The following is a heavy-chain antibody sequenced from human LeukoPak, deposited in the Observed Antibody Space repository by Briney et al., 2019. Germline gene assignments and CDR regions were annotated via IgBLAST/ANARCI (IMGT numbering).Heavy chain of an antibody. D-gene: IGHD5-18*01. CDR2: IYYSGST. V-gene: IGHV4-59*08. CDR3: ASEGGYSYGYGY. CDR1: GGSISSYY. J-gene: IGHJ4*02. Sequence: SETLSLTCTVSGGSISSYYWSWIRQPPGKGLEWIGYIYYSGSTNYNPSHKSRVTISVDTSRNQFSLKLSSVTAADTAVYYCASEGGYSYGYGYWGQGTLVTVSS.